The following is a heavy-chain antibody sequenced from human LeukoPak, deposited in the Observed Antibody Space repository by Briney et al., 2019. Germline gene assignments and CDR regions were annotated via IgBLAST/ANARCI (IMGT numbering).Heavy chain of an antibody. V-gene: IGHV1-69*05. CDR2: IIPIFGTA. J-gene: IGHJ5*02. D-gene: IGHD3-22*01. CDR1: GGTFSSHA. Sequence: SVKVSCKASGGTFSSHAISWVRQAPGQGLEWMGRIIPIFGTANYAQKFQGRVTITTDESTSTAYMELSSLRSEDTAVYYCARDRRYYDSSGSNWFDPWGQGTLVTVSS. CDR3: ARDRRYYDSSGSNWFDP.